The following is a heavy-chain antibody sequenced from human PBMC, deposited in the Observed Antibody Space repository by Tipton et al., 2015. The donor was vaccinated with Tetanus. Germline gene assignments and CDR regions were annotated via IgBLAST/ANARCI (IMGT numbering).Heavy chain of an antibody. D-gene: IGHD3-10*01. V-gene: IGHV4-39*01. CDR2: LYFSGRA. Sequence: TLSLTCTVSGGSISTGGYYWSWIRQHPGKGLEWIGSLYFSGRAYYSPPLKSRVTISVDTSNNQFSLKLTSMTAADSAVYYCARHESLVGGSYDYWGQGTLVTVSS. J-gene: IGHJ4*02. CDR3: ARHESLVGGSYDY. CDR1: GGSISTGGYY.